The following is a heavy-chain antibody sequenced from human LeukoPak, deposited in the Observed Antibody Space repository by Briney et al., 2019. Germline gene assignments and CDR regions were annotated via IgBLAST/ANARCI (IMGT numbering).Heavy chain of an antibody. CDR3: ARFRAATTRFDY. D-gene: IGHD1/OR15-1a*01. Sequence: GGSLRLSCAASGFTFRNYAMCWVRQAPGRGLEWAAVVSFDGNTTFYSDSVKGRFAISRDNSKNTLYLEMNSLRPEDTAVYYCARFRAATTRFDYWGQGTLVTVSS. CDR1: GFTFRNYA. J-gene: IGHJ4*02. CDR2: VSFDGNTT. V-gene: IGHV3-30*09.